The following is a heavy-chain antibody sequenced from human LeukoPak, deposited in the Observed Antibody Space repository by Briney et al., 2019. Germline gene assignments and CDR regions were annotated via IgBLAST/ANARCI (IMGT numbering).Heavy chain of an antibody. V-gene: IGHV4-59*01. CDR1: GGSISSYY. J-gene: IGHJ4*02. D-gene: IGHD5-18*01. CDR3: ARYSYGGYYFDY. Sequence: SETLSLTCTVSGGSISSYYWSWIRQPPGKELEWIGYIYSSGSTNYDPSLKSRVTISVDTSKNQFSLNLSSVTAADTAVYYCARYSYGGYYFDYWGQGTLVTVSS. CDR2: IYSSGST.